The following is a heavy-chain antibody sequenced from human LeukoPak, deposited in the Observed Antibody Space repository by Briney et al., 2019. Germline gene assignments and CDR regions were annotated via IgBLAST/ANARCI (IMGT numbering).Heavy chain of an antibody. Sequence: PPGGSLRLSCAASGFTFSNSGMHWVRQAPGKGLEWVALIWNDGSNENYVDSVKGRFTISRDNSKNTLYLQMNSLRAEDTAVYYCARVDDLDAFDTWGQGTMVTVSS. CDR1: GFTFSNSG. D-gene: IGHD2-2*03. CDR2: IWNDGSNE. J-gene: IGHJ3*02. V-gene: IGHV3-33*08. CDR3: ARVDDLDAFDT.